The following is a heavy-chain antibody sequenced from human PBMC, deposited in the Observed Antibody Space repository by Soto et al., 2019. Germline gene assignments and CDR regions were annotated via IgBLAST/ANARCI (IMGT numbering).Heavy chain of an antibody. J-gene: IGHJ4*02. CDR1: GGSISSSNW. D-gene: IGHD3-10*01. V-gene: IGHV4-4*02. CDR2: VDLAGNT. CDR3: ARHGAFYFDR. Sequence: QVQLQESGPGLVEPSGTLSLTCAVSGGSISSSNWWSWVRQSPGKGLEWIGEVDLAGNTRYNPSLRSRVTISADNSKSQFSLKLTSVTAADTAVYYCARHGAFYFDRWGQGTLVTVSS.